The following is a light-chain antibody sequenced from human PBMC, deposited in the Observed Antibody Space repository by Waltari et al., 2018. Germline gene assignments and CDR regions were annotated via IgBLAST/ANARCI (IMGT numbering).Light chain of an antibody. CDR3: QQYNSYPWT. CDR1: QSFTSW. Sequence: DIQMTQPPSTLSASPGETVTITCRASQSFTSWLAWYQQKPGRAPKVLIYKASTVESGVPSRFSGSGSGTEFTLTISGLQPDDSATYYCQQYNSYPWTFGQGTKVEIK. J-gene: IGKJ1*01. V-gene: IGKV1-5*03. CDR2: KAS.